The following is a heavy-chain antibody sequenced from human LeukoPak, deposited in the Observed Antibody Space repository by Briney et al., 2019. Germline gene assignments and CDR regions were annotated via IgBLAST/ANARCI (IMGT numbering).Heavy chain of an antibody. Sequence: SETLSLTCTVSGDSISSYYWSWLRQPPGKGLEWIGYIYYSGSTNYNPSLQSQVTISEDPSQNQLFLKPGTVKAASPAVYYCARDVGSGTLTYWGQGTLVTVSS. CDR3: ARDVGSGTLTY. D-gene: IGHD1-1*01. CDR1: GDSISSYY. CDR2: IYYSGST. J-gene: IGHJ4*02. V-gene: IGHV4-59*01.